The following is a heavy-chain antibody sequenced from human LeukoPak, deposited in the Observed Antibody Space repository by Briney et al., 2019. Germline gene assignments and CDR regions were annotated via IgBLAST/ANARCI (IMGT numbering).Heavy chain of an antibody. CDR3: ARGDCSGGSCYVYGMDV. CDR2: INPSGGST. J-gene: IGHJ6*02. CDR1: GYTFISYY. D-gene: IGHD2-15*01. V-gene: IGHV1-46*01. Sequence: ASVKVSCKASGYTFISYYMHWVRQAPGQGLEWMGIINPSGGSTSYAQKFQGRVTMTRDTSTSTVYMELSSLRSEDTAVYYCARGDCSGGSCYVYGMDVWGQGTTVTVSS.